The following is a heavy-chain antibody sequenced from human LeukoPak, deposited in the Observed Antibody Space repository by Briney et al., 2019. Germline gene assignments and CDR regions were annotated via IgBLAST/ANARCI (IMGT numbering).Heavy chain of an antibody. CDR2: ISWNSGSI. V-gene: IGHV3-9*01. Sequence: GGSLRLSCAASGFTFDDYAMHWVRQAPGKGLEWVSGISWNSGSIGYADSVKGRFTISRDNAKNSLYLQMNSLRAEDTALYYCAKSRESYYDILTGPFDYWGQGTLVTVSS. J-gene: IGHJ4*02. D-gene: IGHD3-9*01. CDR3: AKSRESYYDILTGPFDY. CDR1: GFTFDDYA.